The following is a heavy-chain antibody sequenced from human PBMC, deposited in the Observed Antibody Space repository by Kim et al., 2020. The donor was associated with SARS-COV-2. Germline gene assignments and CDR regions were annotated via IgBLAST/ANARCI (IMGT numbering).Heavy chain of an antibody. CDR3: GRDWGCYYDSSAGNGGGGMDV. V-gene: IGHV3-74*01. Sequence: GGSLRLSCEASGFTFSSYWMHWVRQAPGKGLVWVAGIKRDGSSISYADSVKGRFTISRDNAKNMLYLQMNSLRAEDTAVYYCGRDWGCYYDSSAGNGGGGMDVWGQGTTVTVSS. D-gene: IGHD3-22*01. CDR1: GFTFSSYW. CDR2: IKRDGSSI. J-gene: IGHJ6*02.